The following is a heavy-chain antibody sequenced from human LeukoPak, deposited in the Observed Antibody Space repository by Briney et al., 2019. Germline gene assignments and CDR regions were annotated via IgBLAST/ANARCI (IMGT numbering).Heavy chain of an antibody. D-gene: IGHD4-17*01. CDR3: ATDVDTVTGALEI. CDR2: MYYSGGP. CDR1: GGSISTYY. J-gene: IGHJ3*02. Sequence: PSETLSLTCTVSGGSISTYYWSWVRQPPGKGLEWIGYMYYSGGPNYNPSLKSRVFISVDTSKNQLSLKLSSVTAADTAAYYCATDVDTVTGALEIWGQGTMVTVSS. V-gene: IGHV4-59*01.